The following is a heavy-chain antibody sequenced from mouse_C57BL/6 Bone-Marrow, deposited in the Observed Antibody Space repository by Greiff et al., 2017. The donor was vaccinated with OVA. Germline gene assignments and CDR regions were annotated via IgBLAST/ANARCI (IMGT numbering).Heavy chain of an antibody. V-gene: IGHV3-1*01. J-gene: IGHJ4*01. D-gene: IGHD1-1*01. CDR2: ISYSGST. CDR3: AITTVVENYAMDY. CDR1: GYSITSGYD. Sequence: DVKLVESGPGMVKPSQSLSLSCTVTGYSITSGYDWHWIRHFPGNKLEWRGYISYSGSTNYNPSLKSRISITHDTSTNHFFLKLNSVTTKDTATYYCAITTVVENYAMDYWCQGTSVTVSS.